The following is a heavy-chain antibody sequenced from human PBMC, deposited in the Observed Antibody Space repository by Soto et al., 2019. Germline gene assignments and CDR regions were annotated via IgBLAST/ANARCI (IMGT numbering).Heavy chain of an antibody. V-gene: IGHV1-69*13. D-gene: IGHD6-13*01. CDR1: GGTFSSYA. Sequence: ASVKVSCKASGGTFSSYAISWVRQAPGQGLEWMGGIIPIFGTANYAQKFQGRVTITADESTSTAYMELSSLRSEDTAVYYCARDRVFDYYYYGMDVWGQGTTVTVSS. CDR2: IIPIFGTA. CDR3: ARDRVFDYYYYGMDV. J-gene: IGHJ6*02.